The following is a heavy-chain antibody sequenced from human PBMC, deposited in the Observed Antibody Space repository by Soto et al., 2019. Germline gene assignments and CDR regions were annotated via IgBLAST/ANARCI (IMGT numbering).Heavy chain of an antibody. CDR3: AKDVEYQLLRYLFDY. J-gene: IGHJ4*02. CDR1: GFTFSSYG. D-gene: IGHD2-2*01. V-gene: IGHV3-30*18. Sequence: GGSLRLSCAASGFTFSSYGMHWVRQAPGKGLEWVAVISYDGSNKYYADSVKGRFTISRDNSKNTLYLQMNSLRAEDTAVYYCAKDVEYQLLRYLFDYWGQGTLVTVST. CDR2: ISYDGSNK.